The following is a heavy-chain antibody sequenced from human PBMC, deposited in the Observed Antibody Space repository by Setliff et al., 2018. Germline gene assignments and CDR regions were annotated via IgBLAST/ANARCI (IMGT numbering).Heavy chain of an antibody. CDR1: GGTFSSYA. D-gene: IGHD6-6*01. CDR3: APSHQYSSSPFDY. V-gene: IGHV1-69*06. Sequence: EASVKVSCKASGGTFSSYAISWVRQAPGQGLEWMGRIIPIFGTANYAQKFQGRVTITADKSTSTAYMELSSLRSEDTAVYYCAPSHQYSSSPFDYWGQGTLVTVSS. CDR2: IIPIFGTA. J-gene: IGHJ4*02.